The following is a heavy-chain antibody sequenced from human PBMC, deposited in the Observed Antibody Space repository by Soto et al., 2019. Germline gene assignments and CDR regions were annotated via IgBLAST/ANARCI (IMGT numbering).Heavy chain of an antibody. CDR3: ARDQLEGNWFDP. CDR1: SISTYY. D-gene: IGHD1-1*01. Sequence: SETLSLTCTVGSISTYYWNWIRQPPGKGLEWIGYIYYMGRTNYNSSLKSRVTISIDKSKNQFSLKLTSVTAADTAVYYCARDQLEGNWFDPWGQGTLVTVSS. V-gene: IGHV4-59*12. CDR2: IYYMGRT. J-gene: IGHJ5*02.